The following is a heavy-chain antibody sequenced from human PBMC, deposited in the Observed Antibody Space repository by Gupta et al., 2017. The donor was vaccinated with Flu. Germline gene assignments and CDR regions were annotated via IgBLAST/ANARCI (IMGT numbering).Heavy chain of an antibody. CDR3: ARSIRITIFGVVIPQYGMDV. D-gene: IGHD3-3*01. J-gene: IGHJ6*02. V-gene: IGHV3-48*03. Sequence: EVQLVESGGGLVQPGGSLRLSCAASGFTFSSYEMNWVRQAPGKGLEWVSYISSSGSTIYYADSVKGRFTISRDNAKNSLYLQMNSLRAEDTAVDYCARSIRITIFGVVIPQYGMDVWGQGTTVTVSS. CDR2: ISSSGSTI. CDR1: GFTFSSYE.